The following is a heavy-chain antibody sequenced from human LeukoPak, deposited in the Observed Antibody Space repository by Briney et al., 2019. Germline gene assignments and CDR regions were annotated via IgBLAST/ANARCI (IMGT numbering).Heavy chain of an antibody. CDR1: GFTFSDYA. D-gene: IGHD3-16*01. CDR3: VRDVWPAAYYFDY. V-gene: IGHV3-30*04. Sequence: GGSLRLSCAASGFTFSDYAMHWVRQAPGKGLEWVAVISYGGSNKFYADSMKGRFTISRENSKNTLYLQMNSLRAEDTAVYYCVRDVWPAAYYFDYWGQGILVTVSS. CDR2: ISYGGSNK. J-gene: IGHJ4*02.